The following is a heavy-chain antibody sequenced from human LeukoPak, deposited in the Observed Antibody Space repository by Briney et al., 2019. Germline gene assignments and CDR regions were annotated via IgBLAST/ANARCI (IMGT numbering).Heavy chain of an antibody. D-gene: IGHD3-10*01. CDR2: INPNSGGT. J-gene: IGHJ4*02. V-gene: IGHV1-2*02. Sequence: ASVKVSCKASGYTFTGYYMHWVRQAPGQGLEWMGWINPNSGGTNYAQKFQGRVTMTRDTSISTAYMELSRLRSDDTAVYYCARRGRDYYGSGSPLPFDYWGQGTLVTVSS. CDR1: GYTFTGYY. CDR3: ARRGRDYYGSGSPLPFDY.